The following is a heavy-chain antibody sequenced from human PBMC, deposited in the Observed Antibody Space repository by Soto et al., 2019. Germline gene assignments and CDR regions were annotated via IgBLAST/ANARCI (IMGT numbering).Heavy chain of an antibody. J-gene: IGHJ6*02. V-gene: IGHV4-59*01. CDR1: GGSISSYY. Sequence: TSETLSLTCTVSGGSISSYYWSWIRQPPGKGLEWIGYIYYSGSTNYNPSLKSRVTISVDTSKNQFSLKLSSVTAADTAVYYCARDQRFMVRGGYYGMDVWGQGTTVTVSS. CDR3: ARDQRFMVRGGYYGMDV. D-gene: IGHD3-10*01. CDR2: IYYSGST.